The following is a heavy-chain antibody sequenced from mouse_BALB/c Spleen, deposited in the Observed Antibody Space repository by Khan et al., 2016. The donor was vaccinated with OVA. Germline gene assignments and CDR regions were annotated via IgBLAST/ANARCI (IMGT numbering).Heavy chain of an antibody. J-gene: IGHJ3*01. CDR3: ARGGKFAY. CDR1: GYPFTDYA. D-gene: IGHD1-1*02. Sequence: QVQLQQSGAELVRPGVSLKISCKGSGYPFTDYAMPWVKQSHAKSLERIGVISSYYGVPDYNQKSKGKATMTVDRSSSPAYMDLARLTSEDSAIYYCARGGKFAYWGQGPLVTVAA. V-gene: IGHV1S137*01. CDR2: ISSYYGVP.